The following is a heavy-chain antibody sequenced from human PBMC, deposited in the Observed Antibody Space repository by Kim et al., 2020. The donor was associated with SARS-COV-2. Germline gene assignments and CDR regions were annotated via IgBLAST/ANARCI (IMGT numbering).Heavy chain of an antibody. CDR3: ARASGIAVAGSPARRGGATFDY. Sequence: ASVKVSCKASGYTFTSYYMHWVRQAPGQGLEWMGIINPSGGSTSYAQKFQGRVTMTRDTSTSTVYMELSSLRSEDTAVYYCARASGIAVAGSPARRGGATFDYWGQGTLVTVSS. CDR1: GYTFTSYY. V-gene: IGHV1-46*01. D-gene: IGHD6-19*01. J-gene: IGHJ4*02. CDR2: INPSGGST.